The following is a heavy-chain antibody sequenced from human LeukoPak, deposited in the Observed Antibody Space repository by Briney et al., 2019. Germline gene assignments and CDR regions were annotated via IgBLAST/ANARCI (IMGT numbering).Heavy chain of an antibody. CDR1: GFTFRTYW. CDR2: IKQDGSEK. CDR3: VAFTYYQILTGYKAGSADY. Sequence: GGSLRLSCAVSGFTFRTYWMSWVRQAPGKGLEWVANIKQDGSEKYYVDSVKGRFTISRDNAKNTLYLQMNSLRAEDTAVYYCVAFTYYQILTGYKAGSADYWGQGTLVTVSS. V-gene: IGHV3-7*01. J-gene: IGHJ4*02. D-gene: IGHD3-9*01.